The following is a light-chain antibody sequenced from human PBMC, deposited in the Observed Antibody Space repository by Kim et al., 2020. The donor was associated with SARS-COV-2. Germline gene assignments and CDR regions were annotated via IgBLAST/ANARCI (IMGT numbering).Light chain of an antibody. V-gene: IGLV3-19*01. CDR1: SLRSYY. J-gene: IGLJ3*02. CDR2: GKN. Sequence: SSELTQDPAVSVALGQTVRITCQGDSLRSYYASWXQQKPGQAPVLVIYGKNNRPSGIPERFSGSSSGNTASLTITGAQAEDEADYYYNSRDSSGNHWVFG. CDR3: NSRDSSGNHWV.